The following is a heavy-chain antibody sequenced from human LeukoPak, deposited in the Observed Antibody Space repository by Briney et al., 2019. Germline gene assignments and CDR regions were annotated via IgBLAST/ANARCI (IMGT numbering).Heavy chain of an antibody. CDR1: RFTFSSYA. Sequence: GGSLRLSCAASRFTFSSYALSWVRQAPGKGLEWVSAISVSGDNTYYADSVKGRFTLSRDNSKNTLYLQMNSLRAEDTAVYYCVKGVISSSSRRGFDYWGQGTLVTVSS. V-gene: IGHV3-23*01. CDR3: VKGVISSSSRRGFDY. CDR2: ISVSGDNT. J-gene: IGHJ4*02. D-gene: IGHD6-6*01.